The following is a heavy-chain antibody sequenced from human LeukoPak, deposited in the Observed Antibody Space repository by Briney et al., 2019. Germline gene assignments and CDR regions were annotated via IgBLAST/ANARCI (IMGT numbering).Heavy chain of an antibody. D-gene: IGHD2-15*01. V-gene: IGHV3-30*04. Sequence: PGRSLRLSCAASGFTFSSYAMHWVRQAPGKGLEWEAVISNDGSNKYYADSVKGRFTISRDNSTNTLYLQMNSLRAEDTAVYYCARDFGCSGGSCYFIYYYYYGMDVWGKGTTVTVSS. CDR2: ISNDGSNK. CDR3: ARDFGCSGGSCYFIYYYYYGMDV. J-gene: IGHJ6*04. CDR1: GFTFSSYA.